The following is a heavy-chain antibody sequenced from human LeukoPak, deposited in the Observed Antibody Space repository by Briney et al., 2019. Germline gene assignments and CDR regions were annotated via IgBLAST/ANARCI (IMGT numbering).Heavy chain of an antibody. Sequence: GGSLRLSCAASGFTFSSYWMHWVRQAPGKGLVWVSHINSDGSSTSYADSVKGRFTISRDNAKNTLYLQMNSLRAEDTAVYYCARDIVGAPTTGWGQGTLVTVSS. CDR2: INSDGSST. V-gene: IGHV3-74*01. CDR1: GFTFSSYW. J-gene: IGHJ4*02. D-gene: IGHD1-26*01. CDR3: ARDIVGAPTTG.